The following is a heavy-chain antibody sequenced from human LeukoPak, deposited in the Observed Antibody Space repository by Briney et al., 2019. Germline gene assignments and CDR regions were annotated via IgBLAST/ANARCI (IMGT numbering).Heavy chain of an antibody. CDR3: ARYEYTSGRIFDY. V-gene: IGHV3-30-3*01. D-gene: IGHD6-19*01. CDR1: GFTFSSYA. J-gene: IGHJ4*02. Sequence: GGSLRLSCAASGFTFSSYAMHWVRQAPGKGLEWVAVISYDGSNKYYADSVKGRFTVSRDNAKNSLYLQMNSLRAEDTAVYYCARYEYTSGRIFDYWGQGTLVTVSS. CDR2: ISYDGSNK.